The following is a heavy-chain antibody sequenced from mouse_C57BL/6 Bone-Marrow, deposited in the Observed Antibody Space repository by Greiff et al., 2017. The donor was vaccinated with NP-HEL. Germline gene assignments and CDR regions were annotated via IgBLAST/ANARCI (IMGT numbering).Heavy chain of an antibody. V-gene: IGHV1-61*01. D-gene: IGHD1-1*01. CDR1: GYTFTSYW. CDR3: ARVDYGSSYGFAY. Sequence: QVQLQQPGAELVRPGSSVKLSCKASGYTFTSYWMDWVKQRPGQGLEWIGNIYPSDSETHYNQKFKDKAILTVDKSSSPADMQLSSLTSEDSAVYYCARVDYGSSYGFAYWGQGTLVTVSA. J-gene: IGHJ3*01. CDR2: IYPSDSET.